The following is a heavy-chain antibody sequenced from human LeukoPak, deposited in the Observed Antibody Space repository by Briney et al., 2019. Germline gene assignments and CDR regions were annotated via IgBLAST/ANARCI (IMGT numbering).Heavy chain of an antibody. CDR1: GYTFTGYH. Sequence: ASVKVSCKASGYTFTGYHMHWVRQAPGQGLEWMGWINPNSGGTNYAQKFQGRVTMTRDTSISTAYMELSRLRSDDTAVYYCAREMADIVVVPAAPAEGYYYYYMDVWGKGTTVTASS. D-gene: IGHD2-2*01. V-gene: IGHV1-2*02. CDR3: AREMADIVVVPAAPAEGYYYYYMDV. J-gene: IGHJ6*03. CDR2: INPNSGGT.